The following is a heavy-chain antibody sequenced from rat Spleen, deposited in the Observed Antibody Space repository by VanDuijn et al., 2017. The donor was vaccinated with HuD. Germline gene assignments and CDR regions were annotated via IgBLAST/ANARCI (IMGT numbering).Heavy chain of an antibody. Sequence: EVQLVESGGGLVQPGRSMRLSCAASGFTFNDYYMAWVRQAPGKGLEWVASITNTAGNTFYSDSVKGRFTISRDNAKSTLYLQMNSLQTEDTATYYCARVGYSSYIRYFDYWGQGVMVTVSS. V-gene: IGHV5-25*01. J-gene: IGHJ2*01. CDR3: ARVGYSSYIRYFDY. CDR2: ITNTAGNT. CDR1: GFTFNDYY. D-gene: IGHD1-2*01.